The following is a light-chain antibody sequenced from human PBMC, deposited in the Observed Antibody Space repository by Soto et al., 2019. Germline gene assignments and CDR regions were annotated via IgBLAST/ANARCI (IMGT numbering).Light chain of an antibody. CDR1: SPNIGAGYD. CDR2: DNN. V-gene: IGLV1-40*01. J-gene: IGLJ1*01. Sequence: QSVLTQPPSVSGAPGQRVTISCSGSSPNIGAGYDVHWYQQLPGTAPKLLIYDNNNRPSGVPGRFSGSKSGTSASLAITGLQAEDEADYYCQSYDYSLSDPYVFGAGTKVTVL. CDR3: QSYDYSLSDPYV.